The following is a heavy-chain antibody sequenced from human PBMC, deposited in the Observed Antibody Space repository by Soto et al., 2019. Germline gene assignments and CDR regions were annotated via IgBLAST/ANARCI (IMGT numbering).Heavy chain of an antibody. Sequence: VESGGVLVQPGGSLRLSCAASGFTFDSHWMHWVRQAPGEGLVWVSRIKTDGSAAAYADSVKGRCTISRDNTKNTLYLQMNSLTAEDTAVYFCVRESGVAADCWGQGTLVTVS. CDR3: VRESGVAADC. CDR1: GFTFDSHW. D-gene: IGHD6-19*01. J-gene: IGHJ4*02. V-gene: IGHV3-74*01. CDR2: IKTDGSAA.